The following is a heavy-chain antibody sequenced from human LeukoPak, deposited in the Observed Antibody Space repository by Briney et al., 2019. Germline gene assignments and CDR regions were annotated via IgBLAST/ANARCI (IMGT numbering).Heavy chain of an antibody. CDR2: IRNSGGSI. J-gene: IGHJ4*02. CDR3: ARASVVTSPFDY. Sequence: GGSLRLSCAASGFTFSDYYMSWIRQAPGKGLEWVSYIRNSGGSIYYADPVKGRFTISRDNAKNSLYLQMNTLRADDTALYYCARASVVTSPFDYWGQGTLVTVSS. CDR1: GFTFSDYY. D-gene: IGHD4-23*01. V-gene: IGHV3-11*01.